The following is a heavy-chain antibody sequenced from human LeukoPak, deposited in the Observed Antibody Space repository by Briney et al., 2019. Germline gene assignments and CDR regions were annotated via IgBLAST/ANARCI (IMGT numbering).Heavy chain of an antibody. D-gene: IGHD2-21*01. V-gene: IGHV3-23*01. CDR3: AKDGED. J-gene: IGHJ4*02. CDR1: GFTFRNYA. Sequence: GGSLRLSCVASGFTFRNYAMSWVRQAPGKGLESVSTISGSASDTHYADSVKGRFTISRGNSKNTLYLHMDSLRADDTAVYYCAKDGEDWGQGTLLIVS. CDR2: ISGSASDT.